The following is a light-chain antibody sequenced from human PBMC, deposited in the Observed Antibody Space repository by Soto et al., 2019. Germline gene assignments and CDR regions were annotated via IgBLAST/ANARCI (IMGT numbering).Light chain of an antibody. V-gene: IGKV1-5*03. J-gene: IGKJ1*01. Sequence: DIQMTQSPSTLSASVGDRVTITCRASQSITDWLAWYQQKPGKAPKFLIYKASILEAGVPSRFSGSGSGTEFTLTISSVQPDDFAIYYCQYWDAYSWTFGQGTKVEIK. CDR3: QYWDAYSWT. CDR2: KAS. CDR1: QSITDW.